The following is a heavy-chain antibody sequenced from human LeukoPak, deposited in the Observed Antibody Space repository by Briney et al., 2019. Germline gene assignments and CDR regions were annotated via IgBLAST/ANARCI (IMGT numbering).Heavy chain of an antibody. CDR1: GGSFSSYY. CDR3: ARSVIAARTLVA. D-gene: IGHD6-6*01. Sequence: PSETLSLTCAVYGGSFSSYYGSWIRQPAGKGLEWIGRIYTSGSTNYNPSLKSRVTISVDTSKNQFSLKLSSVTAADTAVYYCARSVIAARTLVAWGQGTLVTVSS. CDR2: IYTSGST. V-gene: IGHV4-59*10. J-gene: IGHJ5*02.